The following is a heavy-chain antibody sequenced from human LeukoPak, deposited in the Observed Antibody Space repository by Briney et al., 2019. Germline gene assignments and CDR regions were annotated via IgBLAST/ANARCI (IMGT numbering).Heavy chain of an antibody. CDR1: GGTFSSYE. D-gene: IGHD2-15*01. CDR3: ARGGRGWAFDI. CDR2: IIPIFGTA. J-gene: IGHJ3*02. Sequence: SMKVSCKASGGTFSSYEISWVRQAPGQGLEWMGGIIPIFGTANYAQKFQGRVTITADESTSTAYMELSSLRSEDTAVYYCARGGRGWAFDIWGQGTMVTVSS. V-gene: IGHV1-69*13.